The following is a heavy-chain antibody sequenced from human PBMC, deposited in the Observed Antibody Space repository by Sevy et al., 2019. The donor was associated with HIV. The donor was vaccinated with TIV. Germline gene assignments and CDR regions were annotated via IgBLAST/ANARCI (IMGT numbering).Heavy chain of an antibody. Sequence: GGSLRLSCAASGFTFSSYAMSWVRQAPGKGLEWVSAISGSGGSTYYADSVKVRFTISRDNSKNTLYLQMNSLRAEDTAVYYCAKTRATGLLKTAQDYWGQGTLVTVSS. V-gene: IGHV3-23*01. CDR1: GFTFSSYA. CDR2: ISGSGGST. J-gene: IGHJ4*02. CDR3: AKTRATGLLKTAQDY.